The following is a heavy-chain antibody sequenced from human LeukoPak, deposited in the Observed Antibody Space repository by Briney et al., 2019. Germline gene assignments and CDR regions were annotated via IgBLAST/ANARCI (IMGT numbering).Heavy chain of an antibody. J-gene: IGHJ5*02. D-gene: IGHD2-2*01. CDR3: ARGLGYCSSTSCQGAYNWFDP. V-gene: IGHV1-2*02. Sequence: ASVKVSCKASGYTFTGYYMHWVRQAPGQGLERMGWINPNSGGTNYAQKFQGRVTMTRDTSISTAYMELSRLRSDDTAVYYCARGLGYCSSTSCQGAYNWFDPWGQGTLVTVSS. CDR2: INPNSGGT. CDR1: GYTFTGYY.